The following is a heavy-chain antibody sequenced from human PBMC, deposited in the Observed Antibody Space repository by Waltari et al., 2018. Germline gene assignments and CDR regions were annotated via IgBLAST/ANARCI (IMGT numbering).Heavy chain of an antibody. CDR2: IIPIFGTA. CDR3: AREEAGWFDP. CDR1: GYTFTGYY. D-gene: IGHD3-10*01. V-gene: IGHV1-69*01. Sequence: QVQLVQSGAEVKKPGASVKVSCKASGYTFTGYYMHWVRQAPGQGLEWMGGIIPIFGTANYAQKFQGRVTITTDESTSTAYMELSSLRSEDTAVYYCAREEAGWFDPWGQGTLVTVSS. J-gene: IGHJ5*02.